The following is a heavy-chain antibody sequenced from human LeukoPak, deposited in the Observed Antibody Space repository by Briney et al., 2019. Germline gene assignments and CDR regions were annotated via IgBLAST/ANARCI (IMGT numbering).Heavy chain of an antibody. CDR1: GFSFDNYG. D-gene: IGHD2-15*01. CDR3: ARALGYCSGGICYGLDH. V-gene: IGHV3-33*01. Sequence: GGSLRLSCEASGFSFDNYGMHWVRQAPGKGLEWVAVIWYDGSDKYYANSVKGRFTISRDNSKNTLNLQMNSLRAEDTAVYYCARALGYCSGGICYGLDHWGQGTLVTVSS. J-gene: IGHJ4*02. CDR2: IWYDGSDK.